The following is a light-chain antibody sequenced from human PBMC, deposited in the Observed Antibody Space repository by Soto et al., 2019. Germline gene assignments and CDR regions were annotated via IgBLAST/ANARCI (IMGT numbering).Light chain of an antibody. CDR3: QHYDNLFPYT. V-gene: IGKV1-33*01. CDR1: QDISNY. CDR2: DAS. J-gene: IGKJ2*01. Sequence: DIQMTQSPSSLSASVGDRVTITCQASQDISNYLNWYQHKPGKAPKLLIYDASNLQRGVPSRFSGSGSGTDFTFTIASLQPEDIATYYCQHYDNLFPYTFGQGTKVDIK.